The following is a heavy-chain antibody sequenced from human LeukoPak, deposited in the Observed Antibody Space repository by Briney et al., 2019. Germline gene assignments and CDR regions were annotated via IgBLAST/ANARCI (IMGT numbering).Heavy chain of an antibody. CDR2: VYYSGST. J-gene: IGHJ2*01. V-gene: IGHV4-61*01. Sequence: SETLSLTCTVSGDSVSSRSYYWSWIRQPPGRGLEWIEYVYYSGSTNYNPSLKSRVTISVDTSKNQFSLKLSAVTAADTAVYYCARLWEYFDLWGRGTQVTVSP. CDR1: GDSVSSRSYY. D-gene: IGHD1-26*01. CDR3: ARLWEYFDL.